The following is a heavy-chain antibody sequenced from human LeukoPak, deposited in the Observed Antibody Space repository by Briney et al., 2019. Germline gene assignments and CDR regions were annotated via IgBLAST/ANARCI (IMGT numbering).Heavy chain of an antibody. D-gene: IGHD5-24*01. V-gene: IGHV3-30*04. CDR2: ISFHGTDS. Sequence: GGSLRLSCAASGFTFISYAIHWVRQAPGKGLEWVAVISFHGTDSFYADSVKGRFTISRDNSKNTLYLQMSSLRADDTAVYYCAKLLRDATIYDFWGHGALVTVSS. CDR3: AKLLRDATIYDF. CDR1: GFTFISYA. J-gene: IGHJ4*01.